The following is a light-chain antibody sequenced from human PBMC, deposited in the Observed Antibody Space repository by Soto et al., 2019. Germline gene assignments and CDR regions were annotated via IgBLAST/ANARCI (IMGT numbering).Light chain of an antibody. CDR2: EVS. V-gene: IGLV2-14*01. CDR3: SSYTSTLRVV. CDR1: SSDVGGYIY. J-gene: IGLJ3*02. Sequence: QSALTQPASVSGSPGQSITISCTGTSSDVGGYIYVSWYQQHQGKATKLMIYEVSNRPSGVSNRFSGSKSGNTASLPISGLQAEDEADYYCSSYTSTLRVVFGGGTKVTVL.